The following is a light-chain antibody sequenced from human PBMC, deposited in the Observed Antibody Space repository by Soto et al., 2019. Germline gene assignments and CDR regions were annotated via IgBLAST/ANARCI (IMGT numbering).Light chain of an antibody. CDR1: QTTSSMY. CDR2: AAS. Sequence: EIVLTQSPGTLSLSPGEGATLSCRASQTTSSMYLAWHQHKPGQAPRLLIYAASSRATGVPDRFSGSGSGTDFTLTISRLEPEDFAVYYCQHYGRTFGHGTRLEIK. V-gene: IGKV3-20*01. J-gene: IGKJ5*01. CDR3: QHYGRT.